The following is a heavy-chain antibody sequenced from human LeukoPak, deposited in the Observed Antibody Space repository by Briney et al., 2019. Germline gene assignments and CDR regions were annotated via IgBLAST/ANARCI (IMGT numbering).Heavy chain of an antibody. CDR3: AIWELGGAFDI. CDR1: GYTFTSYH. CDR2: INPSGGST. V-gene: IGHV1-46*01. D-gene: IGHD1-26*01. J-gene: IGHJ3*02. Sequence: ASVKVSCKASGYTFTSYHVHWVRQAPGQGLEWMGIINPSGGSTSYAQKFQGRVTMTRDMSTSTVYMELSSLRSEDTAVYYCAIWELGGAFDIWGQGTMVTVSS.